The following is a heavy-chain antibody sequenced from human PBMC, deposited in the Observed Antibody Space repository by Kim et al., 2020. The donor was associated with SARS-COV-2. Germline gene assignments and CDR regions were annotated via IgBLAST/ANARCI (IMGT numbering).Heavy chain of an antibody. Sequence: GGSLRLSCAASGFTFGAYAMTWVRQAPGKGLEWVSAISGSGGSTYYADSVKGRFTISRDSSKNTVYLQMNSLRAEDTAVYYCAKTTAGYTTGWYYFGYWG. CDR3: AKTTAGYTTGWYYFGY. D-gene: IGHD6-19*01. CDR2: ISGSGGST. J-gene: IGHJ4*01. V-gene: IGHV3-23*01. CDR1: GFTFGAYA.